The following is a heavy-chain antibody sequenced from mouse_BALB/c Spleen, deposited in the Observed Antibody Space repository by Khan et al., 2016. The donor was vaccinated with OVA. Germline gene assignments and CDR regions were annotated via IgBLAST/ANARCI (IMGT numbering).Heavy chain of an antibody. Sequence: VQLQQSGAELAKPGASVKMSCKASGYTFTTYWMHWVKQRPGQGLEWIGYINPTSGYTDYNEKFKDRATLSADKSSSTAYMQLSSLTSEDSAVXYCTRDRIDYWGQGTPLTVSS. CDR1: GYTFTTYW. CDR2: INPTSGYT. CDR3: TRDRIDY. J-gene: IGHJ2*01. V-gene: IGHV1-7*01.